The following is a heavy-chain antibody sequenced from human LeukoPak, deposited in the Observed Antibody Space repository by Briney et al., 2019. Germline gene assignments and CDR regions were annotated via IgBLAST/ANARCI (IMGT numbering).Heavy chain of an antibody. Sequence: TLSLTCTVSGGSINSGAYYWSWIRQPAGKGLEWIGRMYTSGSANYNPSLESRVTISVDTSKNQFSLKLSSVTAADTAVYYCARGEKGSSSGSINYWGQGTLVTVSS. V-gene: IGHV4-61*02. CDR3: ARGEKGSSSGSINY. CDR2: MYTSGSA. J-gene: IGHJ4*02. D-gene: IGHD6-6*01. CDR1: GGSINSGAYY.